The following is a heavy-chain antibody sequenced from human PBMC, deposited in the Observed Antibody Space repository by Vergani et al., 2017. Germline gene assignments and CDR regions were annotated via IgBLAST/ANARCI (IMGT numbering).Heavy chain of an antibody. CDR2: INHSGST. CDR3: ARVVRGVKVDY. J-gene: IGHJ4*02. Sequence: QVQLQQWGAGLLKPSETLSLTCAVYGGSFSGYYWSWIRQPPGKGLEWIGEINHSGSTNYNPSLKSRVTISVDTSKNQFSLKLSSVTAADTAVYYCARVVRGVKVDYWGQGTLVTVSS. D-gene: IGHD3-10*01. CDR1: GGSFSGYY. V-gene: IGHV4-34*01.